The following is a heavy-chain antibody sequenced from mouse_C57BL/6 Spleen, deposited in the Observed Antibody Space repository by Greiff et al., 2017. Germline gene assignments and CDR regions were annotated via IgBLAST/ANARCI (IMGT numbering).Heavy chain of an antibody. CDR3: ASEEGIHSMDY. CDR2: INPYNGGT. J-gene: IGHJ4*01. CDR1: GYTFTDYY. V-gene: IGHV1-19*01. Sequence: EVQLQQSGPVLVKPGASVKMSCKASGYTFTDYYMNWVKQSHGKSLEWIGVINPYNGGTSYNQKFKGKATLTVDKSSSTAYMELNSLTSEDSAVYYCASEEGIHSMDYGGQGTSGTVSS.